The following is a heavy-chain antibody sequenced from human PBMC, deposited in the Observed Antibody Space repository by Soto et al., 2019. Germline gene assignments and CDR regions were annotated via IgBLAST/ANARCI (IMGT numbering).Heavy chain of an antibody. CDR2: ITWSGDSA. J-gene: IGHJ4*02. D-gene: IGHD6-19*01. Sequence: GGSLRLSCAASGFTFDDYGMGWVRQAPGKGLEWVSGITWSGDSAGYSASVKGRFTISRDNAKNSLYLQMNSLRAEDTALYHCARAINSGWYTCWVYWGQGTLVTVSS. CDR3: ARAINSGWYTCWVY. V-gene: IGHV3-20*01. CDR1: GFTFDDYG.